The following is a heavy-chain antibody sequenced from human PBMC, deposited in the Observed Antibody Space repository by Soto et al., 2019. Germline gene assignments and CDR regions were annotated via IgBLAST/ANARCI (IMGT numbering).Heavy chain of an antibody. D-gene: IGHD2-2*01. V-gene: IGHV1-8*01. CDR3: ASDMSTT. CDR2: MNPNSGHT. CDR1: GYTFTSHD. J-gene: IGHJ5*02. Sequence: QVQLVQSGAEVKKPGASVKVSCKASGYTFTSHDINWMRQTTGQGLEWMGWMNPNSGHTNYAQKFQGRVTMTRYTSISTAYMELTNLRSEDTAIYYCASDMSTTWGQGTLVTVSS.